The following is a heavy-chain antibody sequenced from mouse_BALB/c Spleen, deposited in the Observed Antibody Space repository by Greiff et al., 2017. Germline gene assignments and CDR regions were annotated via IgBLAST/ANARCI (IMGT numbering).Heavy chain of an antibody. CDR3: ANYYGYDGGDYYAMDY. CDR2: IWSGGST. J-gene: IGHJ4*01. D-gene: IGHD2-2*01. Sequence: QVQLKESGPGLVQPSQSLSITCTVSGFSLTSYGVHWVRQSPGKGLEWLGVIWSGGSTDYNAAFISRLSISKDNSKSQVFFKMNSLQANDTAIYYCANYYGYDGGDYYAMDYWGQGTSVTVSS. CDR1: GFSLTSYG. V-gene: IGHV2-2*02.